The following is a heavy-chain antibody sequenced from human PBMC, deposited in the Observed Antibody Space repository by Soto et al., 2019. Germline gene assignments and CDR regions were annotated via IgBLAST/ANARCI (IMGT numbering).Heavy chain of an antibody. Sequence: SETLSLTCAVSSGSISSSNWWSWVRQPPGKGLEWIGEIYHSGSTNYNPSLKSRVTISVDKSKNQFSLKLSSVTAADTAVYYCAREGVDCSGGSCYFGRPMYYYSYMDVWGKGTTVTVSS. CDR1: SGSISSSNW. J-gene: IGHJ6*03. D-gene: IGHD2-15*01. CDR3: AREGVDCSGGSCYFGRPMYYYSYMDV. CDR2: IYHSGST. V-gene: IGHV4-4*02.